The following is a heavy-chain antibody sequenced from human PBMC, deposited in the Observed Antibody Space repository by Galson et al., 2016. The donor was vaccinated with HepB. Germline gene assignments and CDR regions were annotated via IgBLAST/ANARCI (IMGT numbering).Heavy chain of an antibody. CDR3: VRSIDS. J-gene: IGHJ4*02. CDR2: ISPDGNDK. CDR1: GFTFSTYY. V-gene: IGHV3-7*01. Sequence: SLRLSCAASGFTFSTYYMIWVRQAPGKGPECLAIISPDGNDKFYADSVRGRFTVSRDNAKNSLYLQMNSLRAEDTAVYYSVRSIDSWGQGTLVTVSS.